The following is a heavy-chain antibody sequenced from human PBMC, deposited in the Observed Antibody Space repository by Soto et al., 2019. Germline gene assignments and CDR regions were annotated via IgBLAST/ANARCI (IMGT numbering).Heavy chain of an antibody. Sequence: ASVKVSCKASGYTFTGHYIHWVRQAPEQGPEWMGEIGPESGATRYAQRFQGRVTMTRDMSITTVYMELNNLGPDDTAVYYCGRGRSGQIGVFYWGQGTPVTVSS. D-gene: IGHD1-26*01. CDR1: GYTFTGHY. CDR3: GRGRSGQIGVFY. J-gene: IGHJ4*02. CDR2: IGPESGAT. V-gene: IGHV1-2*02.